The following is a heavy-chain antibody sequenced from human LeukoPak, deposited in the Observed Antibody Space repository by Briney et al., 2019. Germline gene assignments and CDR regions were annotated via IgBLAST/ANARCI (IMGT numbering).Heavy chain of an antibody. V-gene: IGHV3-21*01. CDR1: GFTFSSYS. Sequence: GGSLRLSCAASGFTFSSYSMNWVRQAPGKGLEWVSSISSSSSYIYYADSVKGRFTISRDDAKNSLYVQMNSLRDEDTAVYYCARVGYSGWNLEYWGQGTLVTVSS. D-gene: IGHD5-12*01. J-gene: IGHJ4*02. CDR2: ISSSSSYI. CDR3: ARVGYSGWNLEY.